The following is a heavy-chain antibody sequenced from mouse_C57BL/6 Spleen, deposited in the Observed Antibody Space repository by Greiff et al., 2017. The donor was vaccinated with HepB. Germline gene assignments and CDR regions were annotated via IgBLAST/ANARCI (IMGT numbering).Heavy chain of an antibody. D-gene: IGHD2-5*01. Sequence: QVQLKQPGAELVMPGASVKLSCKASGYTFTSYWMHWVKQRPGQGLEWIGEIDPSDSYTNYNQKFKGKSTLTVDKSSSTAYMQLSSLTSEDSAVYYCARDSNTSFAYWGQGTLVTVSA. J-gene: IGHJ3*01. V-gene: IGHV1-69*01. CDR1: GYTFTSYW. CDR3: ARDSNTSFAY. CDR2: IDPSDSYT.